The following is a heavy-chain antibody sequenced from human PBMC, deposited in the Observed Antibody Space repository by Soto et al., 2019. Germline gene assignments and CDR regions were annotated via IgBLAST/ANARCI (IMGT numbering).Heavy chain of an antibody. J-gene: IGHJ4*02. CDR2: ISGSGGSP. V-gene: IGHV3-23*01. Sequence: EVQLLESGGGLVQPGGSLRLSCAASGFTFSSYAMSWVRQAPGKGLEWVSAISGSGGSPYYADSVKGRFTISRDNSKNTLYLHRNSLRAEDTAVYYCAKGRGDYGGGFDYWGQGTLVTVSS. CDR1: GFTFSSYA. D-gene: IGHD4-17*01. CDR3: AKGRGDYGGGFDY.